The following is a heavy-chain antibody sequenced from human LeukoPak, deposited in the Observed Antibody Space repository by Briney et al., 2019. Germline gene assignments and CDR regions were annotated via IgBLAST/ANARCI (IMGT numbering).Heavy chain of an antibody. J-gene: IGHJ6*02. V-gene: IGHV1-46*01. CDR2: INPSGGST. Sequence: ASVKVSCKASGHTFTSYYMHWVRQAPGQGLEWMGIINPSGGSTSYAQKFQGRVTMTRDTSTSTVYMELSSLRSEDTAVYYCATSTVVTPEVYYYYGMDVWGQGTTVTVSS. CDR3: ATSTVVTPEVYYYYGMDV. CDR1: GHTFTSYY. D-gene: IGHD4-23*01.